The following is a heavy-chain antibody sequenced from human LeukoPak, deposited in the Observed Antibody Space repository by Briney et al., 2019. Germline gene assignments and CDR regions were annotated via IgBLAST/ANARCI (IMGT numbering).Heavy chain of an antibody. D-gene: IGHD2-15*01. CDR1: GFTFSSYG. CDR2: ISYDGSDQ. CDR3: ATLLLGDGGDY. V-gene: IGHV3-30*03. Sequence: RRSLRLSCVASGFTFSSYGMHWVHQAPGKGLEWVAMISYDGSDQYYAESVKGRFTISRDNSKNTLYLQMNSLRDEDTAMYSCATLLLGDGGDYWGQETLVTVSS. J-gene: IGHJ4*02.